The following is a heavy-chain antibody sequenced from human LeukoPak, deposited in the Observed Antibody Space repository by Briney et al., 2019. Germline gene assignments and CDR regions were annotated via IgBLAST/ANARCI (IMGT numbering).Heavy chain of an antibody. J-gene: IGHJ4*02. Sequence: SETLSLTCTVSGGSISSYYWSWIRQPPGKGLEWIGYIYYSGSTNYNPSLKSRVTISADTSKNQFSLKLSSVTAADTAVYYCARDYSVVTGFDYWGQGTLVTVSS. CDR2: IYYSGST. CDR1: GGSISSYY. D-gene: IGHD5/OR15-5a*01. CDR3: ARDYSVVTGFDY. V-gene: IGHV4-59*01.